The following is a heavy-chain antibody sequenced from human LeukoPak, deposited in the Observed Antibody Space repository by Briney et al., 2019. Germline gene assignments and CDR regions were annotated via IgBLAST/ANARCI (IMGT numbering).Heavy chain of an antibody. V-gene: IGHV3-21*01. J-gene: IGHJ6*02. CDR3: ARDWGYSSYDLNYYYYGMDV. CDR1: GFTFSSYR. Sequence: GGPLRLSCAASGFTFSSYRMNWVRQAPGKGLEWVSSISSSSSYIYYADSVKGRFTISRDNAKNSLYLQMNSLRAEDTAVYYCARDWGYSSYDLNYYYYGMDVWGQGTTVTVSS. CDR2: ISSSSSYI. D-gene: IGHD5-12*01.